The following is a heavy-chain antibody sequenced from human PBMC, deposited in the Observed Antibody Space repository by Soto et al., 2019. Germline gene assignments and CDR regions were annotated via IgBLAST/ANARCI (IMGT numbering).Heavy chain of an antibody. D-gene: IGHD5-18*01. Sequence: SETLSLTCTVSGGSISSYYWSWSRQPPGKGLEWIGYIYYSGSTNYNPALKSRVTISVDTSKSQFSLKLSSVTAADTAVYYCAKDSGYNYGYFRWFDPWGQGTLVTVS. V-gene: IGHV4-59*01. CDR3: AKDSGYNYGYFRWFDP. J-gene: IGHJ5*02. CDR2: IYYSGST. CDR1: GGSISSYY.